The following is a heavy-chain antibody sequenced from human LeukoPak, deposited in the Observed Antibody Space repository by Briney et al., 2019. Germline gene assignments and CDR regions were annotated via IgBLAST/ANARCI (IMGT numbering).Heavy chain of an antibody. V-gene: IGHV3-23*01. J-gene: IGHJ4*02. CDR2: ISGSGGST. CDR3: ARNMITFGGVIVNVFDY. D-gene: IGHD3-16*02. Sequence: GGSLRLSCAASGFTFSSYAMSWVRQAPGKGLEWVSAISGSGGSTYYADSVKGRFTISRDNSKNTLYLQMSSLRAEDTAVYYCARNMITFGGVIVNVFDYWGQGTLVTVSS. CDR1: GFTFSSYA.